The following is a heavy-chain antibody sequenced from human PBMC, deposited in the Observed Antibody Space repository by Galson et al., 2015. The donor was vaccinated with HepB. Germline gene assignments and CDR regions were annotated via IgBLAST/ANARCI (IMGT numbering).Heavy chain of an antibody. CDR3: ARGSYDILTGYPDYYYYGMDV. D-gene: IGHD3-9*01. Sequence: SLRLSCAASGFTLSSYAMHWVRQAPGKGLEWVAVISYDGSNKYYADSVKGRFTISRDNSKNTLYLQMNSLRAEDTAVYYCARGSYDILTGYPDYYYYGMDVWGQGTTVTVSS. CDR1: GFTLSSYA. CDR2: ISYDGSNK. V-gene: IGHV3-30*04. J-gene: IGHJ6*02.